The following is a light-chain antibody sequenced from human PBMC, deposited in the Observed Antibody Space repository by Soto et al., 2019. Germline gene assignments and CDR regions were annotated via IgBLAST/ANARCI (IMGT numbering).Light chain of an antibody. Sequence: DIQMTHSPSSLSASVVYIVTITCHSSHDIRKYLNWYQQKPGKAPNLLIYDASNLETGVPSRFSGSGSGTDFTFTISSLQPEDIATYYCQQHDNLVALTFGGGTKVDIK. CDR2: DAS. CDR3: QQHDNLVALT. V-gene: IGKV1-33*01. J-gene: IGKJ4*01. CDR1: HDIRKY.